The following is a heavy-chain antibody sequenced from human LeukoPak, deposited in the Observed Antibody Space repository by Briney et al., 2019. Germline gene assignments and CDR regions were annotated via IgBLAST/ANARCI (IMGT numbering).Heavy chain of an antibody. V-gene: IGHV3-21*01. CDR1: GFTFSSYS. Sequence: GGSLRLSCAASGFTFSSYSMNWVRQAPGKGLGWGSSISSSSSDIYSADSVKGRFTISRDNAKNSLYLQMNSLRAEDTAVYYCARYIRVRQLWIPSSDYYMDVWGKGTTVTISS. D-gene: IGHD5-18*01. CDR3: ARYIRVRQLWIPSSDYYMDV. CDR2: ISSSSSDI. J-gene: IGHJ6*03.